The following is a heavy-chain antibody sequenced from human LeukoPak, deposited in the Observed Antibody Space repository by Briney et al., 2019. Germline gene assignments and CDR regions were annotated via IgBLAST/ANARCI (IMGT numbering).Heavy chain of an antibody. Sequence: SETLSLTCTVSGGSISSSSYYWGWIRQPPGKGLEWIGSIYYSGSTYYNPSLKSRVTISVDTSKNQFSLKLSSVTAADTAVYYCARHVTYYDILTGYPGVFGYWGQGTLVTVSS. D-gene: IGHD3-9*01. V-gene: IGHV4-39*01. CDR2: IYYSGST. J-gene: IGHJ4*02. CDR1: GGSISSSSYY. CDR3: ARHVTYYDILTGYPGVFGY.